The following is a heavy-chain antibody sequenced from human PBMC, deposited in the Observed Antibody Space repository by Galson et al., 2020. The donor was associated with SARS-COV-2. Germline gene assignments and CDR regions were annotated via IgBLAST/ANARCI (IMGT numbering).Heavy chain of an antibody. D-gene: IGHD3-16*01. CDR3: ARDGGGWFDP. CDR1: GFTFSSYA. J-gene: IGHJ5*02. Sequence: GGSLRLSCAASGFTFSSYAMHWVRQAPGKGLEWVAVISYDGSNKYYADSVKGRFTISRDNSKNTLYLQMNSLRAEDTAVYYCARDGGGWFDPWGQGTLVTLSS. CDR2: ISYDGSNK. V-gene: IGHV3-30*04.